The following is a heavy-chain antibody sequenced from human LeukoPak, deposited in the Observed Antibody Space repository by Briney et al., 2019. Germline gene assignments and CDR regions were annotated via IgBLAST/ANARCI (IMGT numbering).Heavy chain of an antibody. CDR1: GFTFSSHS. J-gene: IGHJ5*02. V-gene: IGHV3-21*01. CDR2: ISSSSSYI. D-gene: IGHD2-2*01. CDR3: ARDRRGDIVVVPAAKWFDP. Sequence: GGSLRISCAASGFTFSSHSMNLVRQAPGKGLEWVSSISSSSSYIYYADSVKGRFAISRDNAKNSLYLQMNSLRAEDTAVYYCARDRRGDIVVVPAAKWFDPWGQGTQVTVSS.